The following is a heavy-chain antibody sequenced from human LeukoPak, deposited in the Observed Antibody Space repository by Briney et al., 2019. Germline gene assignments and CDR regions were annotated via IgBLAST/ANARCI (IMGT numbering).Heavy chain of an antibody. J-gene: IGHJ4*02. Sequence: SGRSLRLSCAASGFTFSSYGMHWVRQAPGKGLEWVAVISYDGSNKYYADSVKGRFTISRDNSKNTLYLQMNSLRAEDTAVYYCAKGWSEVDYWAREPWSPSPQ. V-gene: IGHV3-30*18. D-gene: IGHD2-8*01. CDR3: AKGWSEVDY. CDR2: ISYDGSNK. CDR1: GFTFSSYG.